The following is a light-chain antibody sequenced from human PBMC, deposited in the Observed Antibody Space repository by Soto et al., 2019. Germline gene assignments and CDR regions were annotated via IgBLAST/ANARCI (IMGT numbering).Light chain of an antibody. J-gene: IGKJ1*01. CDR3: QQYGSSPRT. V-gene: IGKV3-20*01. CDR2: GAS. CDR1: QSVSSTY. Sequence: EVVLTQSPGTLSLSPGERATLSCRVSQSVSSTYLAWYQQKPGQAPRLLIYGASNRATGIPERFSGSGSGTDFTLTISRLEPEDFAVYFCQQYGSSPRTFGQGTKVAIK.